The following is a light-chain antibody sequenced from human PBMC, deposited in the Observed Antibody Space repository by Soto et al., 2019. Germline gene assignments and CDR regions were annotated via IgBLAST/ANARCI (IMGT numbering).Light chain of an antibody. CDR3: SSYTSSSTLHV. V-gene: IGLV2-14*01. Sequence: QSALTQPASVSGSPGQSITISCTGTSSDVGGYNYVSWYQQHPGKAPKLMIFDVSNRPSGVSNRFSGSKSGNTASLTISGLHDADEADYYCSSYTSSSTLHVFGTGTKLTVL. CDR1: SSDVGGYNY. J-gene: IGLJ1*01. CDR2: DVS.